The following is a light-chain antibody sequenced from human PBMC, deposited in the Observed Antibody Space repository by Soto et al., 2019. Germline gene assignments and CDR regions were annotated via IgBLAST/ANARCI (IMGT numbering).Light chain of an antibody. V-gene: IGKV3-15*01. CDR1: QSVARY. J-gene: IGKJ5*01. CDR3: QQYNNWPPIT. CDR2: GAS. Sequence: EFVLTQSPGTLSLSPGERATLSSRASQSVARYLAWSQQKPGQAPRLLIYGASTRATGIPARFSGSGSGTEFTLTISSLQSEDFAVYYCQQYNNWPPITFGQGTRLE.